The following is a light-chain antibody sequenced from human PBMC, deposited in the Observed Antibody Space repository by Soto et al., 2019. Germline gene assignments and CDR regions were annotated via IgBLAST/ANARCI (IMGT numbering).Light chain of an antibody. J-gene: IGKJ1*01. CDR3: QHFHNWPPWT. Sequence: EVVMTQSPDTLSVSPGERATLSCRASQSVSSSLAWYQQKPGQAPRLLIYGASTRATGVPARCSGSGPGTEFTRTISSLQSEDVAVYYCQHFHNWPPWTFGQGTRVEIK. V-gene: IGKV3-15*01. CDR2: GAS. CDR1: QSVSSS.